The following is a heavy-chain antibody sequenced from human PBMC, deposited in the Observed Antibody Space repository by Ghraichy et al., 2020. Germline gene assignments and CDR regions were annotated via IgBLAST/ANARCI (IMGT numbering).Heavy chain of an antibody. CDR2: ISSSSNYI. D-gene: IGHD1-26*01. CDR1: GLTFSNYG. V-gene: IGHV3-21*01. Sequence: GGSLRLSCAASGLTFSNYGMNWVRQAPGKGLEWVSSISSSSNYIHYADSVKGRFTISRDNGKNSLYLQMDSLRAEDTAVYYCARDASAYYYYFYGMDVWGQGTTVTVSS. J-gene: IGHJ6*02. CDR3: ARDASAYYYYFYGMDV.